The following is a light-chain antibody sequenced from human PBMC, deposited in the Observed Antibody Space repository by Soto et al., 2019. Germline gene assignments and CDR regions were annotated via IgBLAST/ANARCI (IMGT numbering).Light chain of an antibody. V-gene: IGLV4-69*01. J-gene: IGLJ2*01. CDR1: SGHSRYA. CDR3: QTWGAGLVV. Sequence: QPVLTQSPSASASLGASVKLTCSLRSGHSRYAIAWHQQRPEKGHRYLMKVHSDGSHNKGDGIPDRFSGSISGSEHYLSISSLQSEDEADYYCQTWGAGLVVFGGGTKLTVL. CDR2: VHSDGSH.